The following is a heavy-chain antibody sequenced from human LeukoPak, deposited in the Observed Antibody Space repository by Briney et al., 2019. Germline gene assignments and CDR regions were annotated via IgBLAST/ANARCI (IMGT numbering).Heavy chain of an antibody. Sequence: PGGSLRLSCAASGFTFTSYAMSWVRQAPGKGLEWVSAISDSGVGTYYADSVKGRFTISRDNSRNTLYLQMNSLRAEDTAVYYCAKAVVEDNWNSATSQSPYYDGMDVWGQGTTVTVSS. CDR2: ISDSGVGT. CDR1: GFTFTSYA. CDR3: AKAVVEDNWNSATSQSPYYDGMDV. J-gene: IGHJ6*02. V-gene: IGHV3-23*01. D-gene: IGHD1-1*01.